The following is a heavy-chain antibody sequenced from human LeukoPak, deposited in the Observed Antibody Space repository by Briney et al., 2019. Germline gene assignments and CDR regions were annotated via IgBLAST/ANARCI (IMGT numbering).Heavy chain of an antibody. CDR2: IYPGDSDT. CDR1: GYSFTSYW. CDR3: ARLISPDAFDI. D-gene: IGHD3-3*02. Sequence: GESLKISCKGSGYSFTSYWIGWVRQMPGKGLEWMGIIYPGDSDTRYSPSFQGQVTISADKSISTAYPQWSSLEASDTAMYYCARLISPDAFDIWGQGTMVTVSS. V-gene: IGHV5-51*01. J-gene: IGHJ3*02.